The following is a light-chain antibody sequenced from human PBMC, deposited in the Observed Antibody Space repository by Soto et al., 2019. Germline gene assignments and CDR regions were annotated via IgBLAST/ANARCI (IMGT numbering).Light chain of an antibody. CDR1: SSDVGVYDY. J-gene: IGLJ1*01. CDR3: CSYAGRYTYV. CDR2: DVS. Sequence: QSVLTQPRSVSGSPGQSVTLSCTGTSSDVGVYDYVSWYQQHPGKAPKLMIYDVSKRPSGVPDRFSGAKSGNTASLTISGLQAEDEADYYCCSYAGRYTYVFGTGTKVTVL. V-gene: IGLV2-11*01.